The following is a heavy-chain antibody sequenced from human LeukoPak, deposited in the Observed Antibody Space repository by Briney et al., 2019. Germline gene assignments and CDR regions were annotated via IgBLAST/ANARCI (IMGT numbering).Heavy chain of an antibody. CDR2: IYTSGST. V-gene: IGHV4-4*09. D-gene: IGHD3-10*01. Sequence: SETLSLTCTVSGGSISRYYWSWIRQPPGKGLEWIGYIYTSGSTNYNPSLKSRVTISVDTSKNQFSLKLSPVTAADTAVYYCARIGSARHFDYWGQGTLVTVSS. J-gene: IGHJ4*02. CDR1: GGSISRYY. CDR3: ARIGSARHFDY.